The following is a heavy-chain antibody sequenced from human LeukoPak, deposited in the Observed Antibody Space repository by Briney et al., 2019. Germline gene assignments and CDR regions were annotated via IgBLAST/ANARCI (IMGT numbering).Heavy chain of an antibody. V-gene: IGHV6-1*01. J-gene: IGHJ5*02. CDR1: GDSVSTNSAA. CDR3: VRGVGVSRFNYFDP. Sequence: SQTLSLTCAISGDSVSTNSAAWNWIRQSPSRGLEWLGRTYYRSKWYNDYAVSVESRIAINPDTSKNQFSLQLNSVTPEDTAVYYCVRGVGVSRFNYFDPWGQGTLVIVSS. D-gene: IGHD6-13*01. CDR2: TYYRSKWYN.